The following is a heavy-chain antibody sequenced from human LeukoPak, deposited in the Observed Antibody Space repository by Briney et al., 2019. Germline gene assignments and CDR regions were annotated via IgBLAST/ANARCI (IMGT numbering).Heavy chain of an antibody. J-gene: IGHJ6*02. CDR2: ISYDGSNK. D-gene: IGHD3-16*01. V-gene: IGHV3-30-3*01. Sequence: PGGSLRLSCAASGFTFSSYAMHWVRQAPGKGLEWVAVISYDGSNKYYADSVKGRFTISRDNSKNTLYLQMNSLRAEDTAVYYCARAAYDGFSSYYYYYGMDVWGQGTTVTVSS. CDR3: ARAAYDGFSSYYYYYGMDV. CDR1: GFTFSSYA.